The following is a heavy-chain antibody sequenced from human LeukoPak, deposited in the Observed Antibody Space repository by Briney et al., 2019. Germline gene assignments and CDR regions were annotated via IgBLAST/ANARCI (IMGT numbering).Heavy chain of an antibody. CDR1: GYTFTGNY. CDR3: ARGDRSSSILEDAFDI. Sequence: ASVKVSCRASGYTFTGNYIHWLRQAPGQGLEWMGWINPNSGGTKFAQRLQGRVSMTRDTSITTAYMDLSRLTSDDTAVYYCARGDRSSSILEDAFDIWGPGTMVSVSS. V-gene: IGHV1-2*02. D-gene: IGHD6-6*01. CDR2: INPNSGGT. J-gene: IGHJ3*02.